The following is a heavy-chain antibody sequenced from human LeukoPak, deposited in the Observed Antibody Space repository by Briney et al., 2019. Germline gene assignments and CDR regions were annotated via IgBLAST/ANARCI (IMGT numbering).Heavy chain of an antibody. D-gene: IGHD1-26*01. J-gene: IGHJ4*02. CDR3: AKDAALIVGATYFDY. CDR1: GFTFGSYA. CDR2: ISGSGGST. V-gene: IGHV3-23*01. Sequence: GGSLRLSCAASGFTFGSYAMSWVRQAPGKGLEWVSAISGSGGSTYYADSVKGRFTISRDNSKNTLYLQMNSLRAEDTAVYYCAKDAALIVGATYFDYWGQGTLVTVSS.